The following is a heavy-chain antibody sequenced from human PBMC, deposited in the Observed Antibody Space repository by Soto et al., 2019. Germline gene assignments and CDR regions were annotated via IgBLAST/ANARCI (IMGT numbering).Heavy chain of an antibody. Sequence: QVQLVQSGAEVKKPGSSVKVSCKASGGTFSSYAISWVRQAPGQGLEWMGGIIPIFGTANYAQKFQGRVTITXXEXTXXAYMELSSLRSEDTAVYYCATYYCGGDCYHNWFDPWGQGTLVTVSS. CDR3: ATYYCGGDCYHNWFDP. CDR2: IIPIFGTA. CDR1: GGTFSSYA. D-gene: IGHD2-21*02. J-gene: IGHJ5*02. V-gene: IGHV1-69*05.